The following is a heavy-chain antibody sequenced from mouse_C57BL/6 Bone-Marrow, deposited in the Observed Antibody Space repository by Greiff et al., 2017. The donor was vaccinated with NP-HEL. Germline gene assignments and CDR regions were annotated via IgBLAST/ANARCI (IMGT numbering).Heavy chain of an antibody. CDR2: INPNNGGT. CDR3: SRRKGIYINGFAY. D-gene: IGHD2-5*01. Sequence: VQLQQSGPELVKPGASVKISCQASGYTFTDYYMNWVKQSHGKSLEWLGDINPNNGGTSYNQKFKGKATLTVDKSSSTADMGLRSLTSEDSAVYYCSRRKGIYINGFAYWGQGTLVTVSA. J-gene: IGHJ3*01. V-gene: IGHV1-26*01. CDR1: GYTFTDYY.